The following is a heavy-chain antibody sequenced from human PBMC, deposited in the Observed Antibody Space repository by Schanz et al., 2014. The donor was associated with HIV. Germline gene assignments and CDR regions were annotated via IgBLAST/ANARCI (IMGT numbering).Heavy chain of an antibody. V-gene: IGHV1-2*02. Sequence: QVQLVQSGAEMKKPGASVKVSCKTSGYTFTGYFMHWVRQAPGQGLEWMGWINPNSGGTNYAQKCQGRVTMTGETSNSTAYMEMRRLRSDDSAVYYCARDVSVDCTGINNCYTRKWFDPWGQGTLVTVSS. J-gene: IGHJ5*02. D-gene: IGHD2-2*02. CDR1: GYTFTGYF. CDR3: ARDVSVDCTGINNCYTRKWFDP. CDR2: INPNSGGT.